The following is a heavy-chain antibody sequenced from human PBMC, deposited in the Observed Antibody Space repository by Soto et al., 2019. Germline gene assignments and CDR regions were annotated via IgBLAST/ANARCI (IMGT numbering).Heavy chain of an antibody. CDR1: GDSVSSGAYY. CDR3: ARVTRSPSRLDP. CDR2: VYYSGST. J-gene: IGHJ5*02. V-gene: IGHV4-61*08. Sequence: QVQLQESGPGLVKPSETLSLTCSVSGDSVSSGAYYWSWIRQPPGKGLEWIGYVYYSGSTSYNPSLETGVPISVDTSKNQFSLKLLSVTPADTAIYYCARVTRSPSRLDPWGQGSLVTVSS. D-gene: IGHD1-26*01.